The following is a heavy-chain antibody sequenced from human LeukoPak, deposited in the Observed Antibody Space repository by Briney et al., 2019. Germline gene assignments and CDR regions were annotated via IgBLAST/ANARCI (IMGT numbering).Heavy chain of an antibody. CDR2: ISGSGGST. D-gene: IGHD3-10*01. CDR3: AKSRITMVQGVIIQSYYYYYYGMDV. Sequence: GGSLRLSCAASGFTFSSYAMSWVRQAPGKGLEWVSAISGSGGSTYYADSVKGRFTISRDNSKNTLYLQMNSLRAEDTAVYYCAKSRITMVQGVIIQSYYYYYYGMDVWSQGTTVTVSS. CDR1: GFTFSSYA. V-gene: IGHV3-23*01. J-gene: IGHJ6*02.